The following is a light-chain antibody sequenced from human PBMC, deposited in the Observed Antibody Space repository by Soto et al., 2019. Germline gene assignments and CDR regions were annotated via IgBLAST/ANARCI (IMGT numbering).Light chain of an antibody. Sequence: QSVLTQPPSVSGALGQRVTISCTGSTSNIGAGYDVHWYQQIPGTAPKLLIYGNKNRPSGVPDRFSGSKSGTSASLAITGLQTEDEADYFCQSYDRSLSGHVVFGGGTKLTVL. CDR2: GNK. V-gene: IGLV1-40*01. CDR1: TSNIGAGYD. J-gene: IGLJ2*01. CDR3: QSYDRSLSGHVV.